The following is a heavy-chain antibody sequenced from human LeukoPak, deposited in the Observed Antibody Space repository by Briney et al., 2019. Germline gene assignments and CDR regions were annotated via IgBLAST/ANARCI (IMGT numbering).Heavy chain of an antibody. Sequence: PSETLSLTCAVYGGSFSGYYWSWIRQPPGKGLEWIGEINHSGSTNYNPSLKSRVTISVDTSKNQFSLKLSSVTAADTAVYYCARRVRGYSYGPYFDYWGQGTLVTVSS. CDR2: INHSGST. V-gene: IGHV4-34*01. J-gene: IGHJ4*02. D-gene: IGHD5-18*01. CDR1: GGSFSGYY. CDR3: ARRVRGYSYGPYFDY.